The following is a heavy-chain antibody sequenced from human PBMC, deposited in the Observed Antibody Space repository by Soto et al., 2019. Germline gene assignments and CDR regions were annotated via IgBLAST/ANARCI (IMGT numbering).Heavy chain of an antibody. D-gene: IGHD3-9*01. J-gene: IGHJ5*02. Sequence: GASVKVSCKASGYTFTSYGISWVRQAPGQGLEWMGWISAYNGNTNYAQKLQGRVTMTTDTSTSTAYMELRSLRSEDTAVYYCARSKEFDWLYYNLFDPWGQGTLVTVSS. CDR3: ARSKEFDWLYYNLFDP. V-gene: IGHV1-18*01. CDR2: ISAYNGNT. CDR1: GYTFTSYG.